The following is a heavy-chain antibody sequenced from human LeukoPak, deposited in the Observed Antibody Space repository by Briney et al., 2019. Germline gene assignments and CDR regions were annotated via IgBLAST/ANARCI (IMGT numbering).Heavy chain of an antibody. Sequence: ASVKVSCKASGYTFTGYYMHWVRQAPGQGLEWMGWINPNGGDTNYAQKFQGRVTMTRDTSISTAYMEVSRLRSDDTAVYYCARDGGMDVWGQGTTVTVSS. CDR2: INPNGGDT. CDR1: GYTFTGYY. J-gene: IGHJ6*02. CDR3: ARDGGMDV. V-gene: IGHV1-2*02.